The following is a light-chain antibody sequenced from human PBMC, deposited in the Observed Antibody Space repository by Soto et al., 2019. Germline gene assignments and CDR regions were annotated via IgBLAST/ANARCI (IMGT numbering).Light chain of an antibody. J-gene: IGLJ1*01. CDR2: EVS. CDR3: CSYTNSGSFV. V-gene: IGLV2-14*01. Sequence: QSVLTQPASVSGSLGQSITISCTGTSSDVGAYNYVSWYQQQPGKAPKLMISEVSNRPSGVSNPFSGSKSGNTASLIISGLQAEDEADYYCCSYTNSGSFVFGTGTKVTV. CDR1: SSDVGAYNY.